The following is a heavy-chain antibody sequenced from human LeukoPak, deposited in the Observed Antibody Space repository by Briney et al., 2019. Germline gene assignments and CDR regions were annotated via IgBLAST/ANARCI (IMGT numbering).Heavy chain of an antibody. D-gene: IGHD1-26*01. J-gene: IGHJ3*02. Sequence: SETLSLTCTVSGGSISSSSYYWGWIRQPPGKGLEWIGSIYYSGTTYYNSSLKSRVTIFVDTSKNQFSLKLSFVTAADTAVYYCARHRQWERYAFDIWGQGTMVTISS. CDR2: IYYSGTT. CDR3: ARHRQWERYAFDI. CDR1: GGSISSSSYY. V-gene: IGHV4-39*01.